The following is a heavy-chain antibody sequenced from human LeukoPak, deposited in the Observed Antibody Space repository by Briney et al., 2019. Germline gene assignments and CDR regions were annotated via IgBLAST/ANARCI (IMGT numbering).Heavy chain of an antibody. CDR1: GGSISTSSYY. J-gene: IGHJ5*02. V-gene: IGHV4-39*07. CDR3: ARDRGYSSSWWLSNWFDP. CDR2: IFYSGST. Sequence: PSETLSLTCTVSGGSISTSSYYWGWVRQPPGKGLEWIGNIFYSGSTYYSPSLKSRVTISLDTSKNQFSLKLSSVTAADTAVYYCARDRGYSSSWWLSNWFDPWGQGTLVTVSS. D-gene: IGHD6-13*01.